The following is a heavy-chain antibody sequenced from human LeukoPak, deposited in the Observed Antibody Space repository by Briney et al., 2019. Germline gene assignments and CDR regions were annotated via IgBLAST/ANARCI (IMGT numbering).Heavy chain of an antibody. V-gene: IGHV3-74*01. CDR1: GFTFSSYW. CDR3: ARGHIVVLTAPDY. Sequence: PGGSLRLSCAASGFTFSSYWMHWARQAPGKGLVWVSRINSDGSSTSYADSVKGRFTISRDNAKNTLYLQMNSLRAEDTAVYYCARGHIVVLTAPDYWGQGTLVTVSS. CDR2: INSDGSST. D-gene: IGHD2-21*02. J-gene: IGHJ4*02.